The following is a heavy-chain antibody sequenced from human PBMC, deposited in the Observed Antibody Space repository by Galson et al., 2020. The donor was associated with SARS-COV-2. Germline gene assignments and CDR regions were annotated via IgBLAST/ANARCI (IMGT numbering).Heavy chain of an antibody. Sequence: GGSLRLSCAASGFTFSSYALSWVRQAPGKGLEWVSAISGSGDDTYYADSVKGRFTISRDNSKNTLDLQMNSLRDEDTAVYYCAKDVHFGELVYYYYMDVWGKGTTVTVSS. V-gene: IGHV3-23*01. CDR2: ISGSGDDT. D-gene: IGHD3-10*01. CDR3: AKDVHFGELVYYYYMDV. CDR1: GFTFSSYA. J-gene: IGHJ6*03.